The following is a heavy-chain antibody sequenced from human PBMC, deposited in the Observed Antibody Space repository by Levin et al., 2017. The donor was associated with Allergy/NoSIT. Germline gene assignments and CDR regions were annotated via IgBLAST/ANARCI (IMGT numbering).Heavy chain of an antibody. CDR3: TRDRGSSGWFES. J-gene: IGHJ5*01. Sequence: SQTLSLTCSVSGGPVNSGSYYWSWIRQPPGKGLEWIGSVYYSGTTNYNPSLKRRASITIDTSKNQLSLTLSSLTAADTAVYYCTRDRGSSGWFESWGQGTLVTVSS. CDR1: GGPVNSGSYY. V-gene: IGHV4-61*01. D-gene: IGHD3-22*01. CDR2: VYYSGTT.